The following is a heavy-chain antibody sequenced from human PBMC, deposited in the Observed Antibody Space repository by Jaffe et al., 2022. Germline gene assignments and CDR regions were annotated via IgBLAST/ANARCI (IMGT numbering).Heavy chain of an antibody. CDR3: ARGVSLAVAGTGPRVNYYYYMDV. CDR1: GGSFSGYY. D-gene: IGHD6-19*01. J-gene: IGHJ6*03. Sequence: QVQLQQWGAGLLKPSETLSLTCAVYGGSFSGYYWSWIRQPPGKGLEWIGEINHSGSTNYNPSLKSRVTISVDTSKNQFSLKLSSVTAADTAVYYCARGVSLAVAGTGPRVNYYYYMDVWGKGTTVTVSS. CDR2: INHSGST. V-gene: IGHV4-34*01.